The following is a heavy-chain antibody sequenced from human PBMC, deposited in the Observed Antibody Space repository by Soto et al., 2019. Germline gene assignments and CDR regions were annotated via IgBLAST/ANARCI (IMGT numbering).Heavy chain of an antibody. Sequence: QVQLQKSGPGLVKPSGTLSLTCTVSGDSINGNYWSWVRQPPGKGPEWIGEIYDSGTTYYNPSLNSRATISLDKSKNQFSLNLNSVTAADTAVYYCARNRGYSQGDWGPGTLVTVSS. CDR3: ARNRGYSQGD. CDR1: GDSINGNY. D-gene: IGHD5-18*01. V-gene: IGHV4-4*02. J-gene: IGHJ4*02. CDR2: IYDSGTT.